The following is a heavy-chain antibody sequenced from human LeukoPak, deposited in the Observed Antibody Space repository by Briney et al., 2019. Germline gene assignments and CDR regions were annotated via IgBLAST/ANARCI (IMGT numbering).Heavy chain of an antibody. Sequence: GGSLRLSCAASGFTFSSYSMNWVRQAPGKGVEWVSYISSSSSTIYYADSVKGRFTISRDKAKNSLYLQMNSLRAEDTAVYYCARDQGVVAAHDAFDIWGQGTMVTVSS. CDR2: ISSSSSTI. V-gene: IGHV3-48*01. J-gene: IGHJ3*02. D-gene: IGHD2-15*01. CDR3: ARDQGVVAAHDAFDI. CDR1: GFTFSSYS.